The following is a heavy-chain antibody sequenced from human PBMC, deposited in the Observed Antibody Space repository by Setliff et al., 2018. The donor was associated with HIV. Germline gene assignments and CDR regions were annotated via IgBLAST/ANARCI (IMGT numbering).Heavy chain of an antibody. CDR1: GYSISSGYY. CDR2: IYHSGST. Sequence: PSETLSLTCAVSGYSISSGYYWGWIRQPPGKGLEWIGSIYHSGSTYYNPSLKSRVAISVDTSKSQFSLKMTSVTAADTAVYYCARGPSVYSYANVYYYHGMDVWGQGTTVTVSS. CDR3: ARGPSVYSYANVYYYHGMDV. V-gene: IGHV4-38-2*01. J-gene: IGHJ6*02. D-gene: IGHD5-18*01.